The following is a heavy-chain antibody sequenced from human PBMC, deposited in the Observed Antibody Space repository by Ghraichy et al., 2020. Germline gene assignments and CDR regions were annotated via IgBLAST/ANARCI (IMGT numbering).Heavy chain of an antibody. J-gene: IGHJ4*02. CDR1: GFTFSSYS. D-gene: IGHD3-10*01. CDR3: ARGTGYYGSGSYYKDS. V-gene: IGHV3-48*02. Sequence: LSLTCAASGFTFSSYSMNWVRQAPGKGLEWLSYISSRSSSMYYADSVKGRFTISRDNAKNSLYLQMNSLRDEDTAVYYCARGTGYYGSGSYYKDSWGQGTLVTVSS. CDR2: ISSRSSSM.